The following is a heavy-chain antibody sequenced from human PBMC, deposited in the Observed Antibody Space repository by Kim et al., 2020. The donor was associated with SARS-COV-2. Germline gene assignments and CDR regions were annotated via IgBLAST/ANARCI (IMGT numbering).Heavy chain of an antibody. CDR3: ASPSTVDYYYGMDV. CDR2: ISAYNGNT. J-gene: IGHJ6*02. Sequence: ASVKVSCKASGYTFTSYGISWVRQAPGQGLEWMGWISAYNGNTNYAQKLQGRVTMTTDTSTSTAYMELRSLRSDDTAVYYCASPSTVDYYYGMDVWGQGTTVTVSS. CDR1: GYTFTSYG. D-gene: IGHD4-17*01. V-gene: IGHV1-18*01.